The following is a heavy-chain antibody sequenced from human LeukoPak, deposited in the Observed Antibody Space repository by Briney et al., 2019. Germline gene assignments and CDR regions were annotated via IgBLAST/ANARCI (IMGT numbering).Heavy chain of an antibody. CDR3: ARCTGGSCVFDY. D-gene: IGHD2-8*02. CDR2: IWIDGSKR. Sequence: GGSLRLSCAASGFTFSTYGMHWVRQAPGKGLEWVALIWIDGSKRYYGHSLKGRFTVSRDNSKNTLYLQVDSLRAEDTAVYYCARCTGGSCVFDYWGQGTLVTVSS. CDR1: GFTFSTYG. J-gene: IGHJ4*02. V-gene: IGHV3-33*01.